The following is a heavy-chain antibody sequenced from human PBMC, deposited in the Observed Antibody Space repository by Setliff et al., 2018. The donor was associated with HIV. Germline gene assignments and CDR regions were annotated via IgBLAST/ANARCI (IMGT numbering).Heavy chain of an antibody. V-gene: IGHV1-18*01. D-gene: IGHD1-26*01. J-gene: IGHJ3*02. CDR3: ARILVGVDDAFDI. CDR2: ISAYNGNT. CDR1: GYTFTNYG. Sequence: GASVKVSCKASGYTFTNYGISWVRQAPGQGLEWMGWISAYNGNTNYAQKLQDRVTMTTDTSTSTAYVELRSLRSDDTAVYYCARILVGVDDAFDIWGQGTMVTVSS.